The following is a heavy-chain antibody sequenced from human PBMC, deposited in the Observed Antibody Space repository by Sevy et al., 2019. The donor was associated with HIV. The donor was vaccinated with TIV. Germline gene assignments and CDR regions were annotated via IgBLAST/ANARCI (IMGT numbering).Heavy chain of an antibody. CDR2: IGYDGSNK. Sequence: GGSLRLSCAASGFTPSTYGMHWVRQAPGKGLEWVAVIGYDGSNKYYADSVKGRFTISRDNSKNMLNLEMNSLRAEDTALYFCARDSARVIVPTAGFDSWGQGTVVTVSS. CDR1: GFTPSTYG. V-gene: IGHV3-33*01. J-gene: IGHJ5*01. CDR3: ARDSARVIVPTAGFDS. D-gene: IGHD1-1*01.